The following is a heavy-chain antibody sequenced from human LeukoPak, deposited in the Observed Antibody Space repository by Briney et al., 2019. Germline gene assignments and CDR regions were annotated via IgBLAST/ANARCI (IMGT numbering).Heavy chain of an antibody. V-gene: IGHV1-2*06. D-gene: IGHD3-22*01. CDR2: INPKSGGT. CDR3: ARGGDDSIGYYATRFDY. CDR1: GYTFTGYY. J-gene: IGHJ4*02. Sequence: ASVKVSCKASGYTFTGYYMHWVRQAPGQGLEWMGRINPKSGGTNYAQKFQGRVTKTRDTSISTAYMELSRLRSDDTAVYYCARGGDDSIGYYATRFDYWGQGTLVTVSS.